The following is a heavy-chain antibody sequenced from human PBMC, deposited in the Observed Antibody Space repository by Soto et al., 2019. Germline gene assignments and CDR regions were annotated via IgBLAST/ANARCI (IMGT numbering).Heavy chain of an antibody. Sequence: SETLSLTCTVSGGSISSSSYYWGWIRQPPGKGLEWIGSIYYSGSTYYNPSLKSRVTISVDTSKNQFSLKLSSVTAADTAVYYCARTDYGSGSSPKFDYWGQGTLVTVSS. D-gene: IGHD3-10*01. V-gene: IGHV4-39*01. J-gene: IGHJ4*02. CDR2: IYYSGST. CDR3: ARTDYGSGSSPKFDY. CDR1: GGSISSSSYY.